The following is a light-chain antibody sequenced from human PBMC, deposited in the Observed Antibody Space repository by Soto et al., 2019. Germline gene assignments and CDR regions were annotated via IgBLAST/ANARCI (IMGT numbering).Light chain of an antibody. V-gene: IGKV3-20*01. J-gene: IGKJ1*01. CDR1: QSVDRRY. CDR2: GAH. CDR3: HQFVTSPPST. Sequence: TVFTQSPFTVSLSQGARATLPCRAIQSVDRRYLAWYQQKPGQHPPLLIYGAHSSATGIPDRFSSSGSGTAFTPTISRLEHEDVALHYCHQFVTSPPSTFGQGTKVDIK.